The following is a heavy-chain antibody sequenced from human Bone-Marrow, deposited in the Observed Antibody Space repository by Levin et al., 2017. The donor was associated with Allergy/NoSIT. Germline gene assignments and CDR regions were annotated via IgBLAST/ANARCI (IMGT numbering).Heavy chain of an antibody. CDR1: GFTFSNAW. Sequence: PGGSLRLSCAASGFTFSNAWMNWVRQAPGKGLEWVGRIKSKVDGETTDYTAPVKGRFTISRDDSKNTVSLLMNSLKTEDTAVYYCATGGYYLDYWGQGTLVIVSS. J-gene: IGHJ4*02. CDR2: IKSKVDGETT. CDR3: ATGGYYLDY. V-gene: IGHV3-15*01.